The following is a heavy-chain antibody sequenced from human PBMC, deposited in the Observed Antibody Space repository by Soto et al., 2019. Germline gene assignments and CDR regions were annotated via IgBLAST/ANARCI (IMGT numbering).Heavy chain of an antibody. J-gene: IGHJ5*02. CDR2: ISSRSSLI. D-gene: IGHD6-19*01. CDR3: ARERGEYDSGWYIDR. CDR1: GFSFSSHS. Sequence: EVQLVESGGGLVQPGGSLRLSCAASGFSFSSHSFNWVRQAPGQGLEWVAYISSRSSLIFYADSVRGRFVISRDNALNSLYLQMNSPRDEDTAIYYCARERGEYDSGWYIDRWGQGTPVTVSS. V-gene: IGHV3-48*02.